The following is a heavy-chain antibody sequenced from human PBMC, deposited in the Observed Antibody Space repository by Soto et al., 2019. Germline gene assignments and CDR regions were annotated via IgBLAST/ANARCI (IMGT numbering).Heavy chain of an antibody. V-gene: IGHV5-51*01. CDR3: ARYSGSYWHYLDF. D-gene: IGHD1-26*01. J-gene: IGHJ4*02. CDR2: IYPGDSDT. CDR1: GYSFASHW. Sequence: GESLKISCKGSGYSFASHWVAWVRQMPEKGLEWIGTIYPGDSDTKYSSAFRGHVTISADTSVSTAYLQWRSLEATDSAIYYCARYSGSYWHYLDFWGQGTLVTVSS.